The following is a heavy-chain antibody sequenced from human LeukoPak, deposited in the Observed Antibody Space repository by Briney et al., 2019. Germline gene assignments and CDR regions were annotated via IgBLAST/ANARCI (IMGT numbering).Heavy chain of an antibody. J-gene: IGHJ4*02. Sequence: GGSLRLSCAASRFTFSTYGMSWVRQAPGKGLEWVSSISGSGGSTNYADSVKGRFAISRDNAKKSLYLQINTLRAEDTAVYYCVRGPHIAATSYWGQGTLVTVSS. D-gene: IGHD6-25*01. CDR1: RFTFSTYG. CDR3: VRGPHIAATSY. CDR2: ISGSGGST. V-gene: IGHV3-23*01.